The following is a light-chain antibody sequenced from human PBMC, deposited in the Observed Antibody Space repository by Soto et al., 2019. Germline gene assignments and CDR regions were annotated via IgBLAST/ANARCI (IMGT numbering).Light chain of an antibody. CDR2: DAS. Sequence: EIVMTQSPVTLSVSSGERATLSCRASESVGSNLAWYQQKPGQPPRLLIYDASMRETGVPPRFSGSGSGTEFTLTISNLQSEDFAIYFCQKCNKWPWTFGQGTKVEIK. J-gene: IGKJ1*01. V-gene: IGKV3-15*01. CDR1: ESVGSN. CDR3: QKCNKWPWT.